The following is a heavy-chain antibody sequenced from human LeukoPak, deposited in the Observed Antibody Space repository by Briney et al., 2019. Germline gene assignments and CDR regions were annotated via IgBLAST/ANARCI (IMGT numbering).Heavy chain of an antibody. D-gene: IGHD5-12*01. V-gene: IGHV3-11*01. J-gene: IGHJ6*02. Sequence: PGGSLRLSCAASGFTFSDYYMSWIRQAPGKGLEGVSYISSSGSTIYYADSVKGRFTISRDNAKSSLYLQMNSLRAEDTAVYYCARPRVATYFHGMDVWGQGTTVTVSS. CDR3: ARPRVATYFHGMDV. CDR2: ISSSGSTI. CDR1: GFTFSDYY.